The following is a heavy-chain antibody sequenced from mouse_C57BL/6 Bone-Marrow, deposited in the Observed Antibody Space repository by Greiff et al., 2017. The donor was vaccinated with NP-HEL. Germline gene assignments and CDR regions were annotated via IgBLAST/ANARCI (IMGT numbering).Heavy chain of an antibody. CDR2: IYPGDGDT. CDR1: GYAFSSSW. CDR3: ARQLRPHYYAMDY. J-gene: IGHJ4*01. V-gene: IGHV1-82*01. Sequence: VKVVESGPELVKPGASVKISCKASGYAFSSSWMNWVKQRPGKGLEWIGRIYPGDGDTNYNGKFKGKATLTADKSSSTAYMQLSSLTSEDSAVYFCARQLRPHYYAMDYWGQGTSVTVSS. D-gene: IGHD3-2*02.